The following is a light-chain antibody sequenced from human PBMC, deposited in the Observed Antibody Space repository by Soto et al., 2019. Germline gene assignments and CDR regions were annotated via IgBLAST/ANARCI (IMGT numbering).Light chain of an antibody. CDR2: GAS. V-gene: IGKV3-15*01. CDR3: QQYNDNWPT. J-gene: IGKJ1*01. Sequence: EIVLTQYPYTLSVSSGETVTLTCRASQSVRTNLAWYQHKPGQSTRLLIYGASNRATGFPARFSGSGSGTEFTLTISSLQSEDFAFYYCQQYNDNWPTFGQGTKVDI. CDR1: QSVRTN.